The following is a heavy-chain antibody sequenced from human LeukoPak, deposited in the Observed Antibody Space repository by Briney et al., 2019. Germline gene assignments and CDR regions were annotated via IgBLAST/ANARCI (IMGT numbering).Heavy chain of an antibody. Sequence: GGSLRLSCAASGFTFSSYAMSWVRQAPGKGLEWVSAISGSGGSTYYADSVKGRFTISRDNAKNSLYLQMNSLRAEDTAVYYCARYDILTGYYYLDYWGQGTLVTVSS. CDR1: GFTFSSYA. CDR3: ARYDILTGYYYLDY. V-gene: IGHV3-23*01. CDR2: ISGSGGST. D-gene: IGHD3-9*01. J-gene: IGHJ4*02.